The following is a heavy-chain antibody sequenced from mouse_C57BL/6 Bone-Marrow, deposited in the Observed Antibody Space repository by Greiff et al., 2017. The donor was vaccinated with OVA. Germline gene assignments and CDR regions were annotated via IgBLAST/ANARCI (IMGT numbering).Heavy chain of an antibody. V-gene: IGHV1-76*01. CDR1: GYTFTDYY. CDR2: IYPGSGNT. CDR3: AREEGYYDPLYAMDY. D-gene: IGHD2-4*01. J-gene: IGHJ4*01. Sequence: VQLVESGAELVRPGASVKLSCKASGYTFTDYYINWVKQRPGQGLEWIARIYPGSGNTYYNEKFKGKTTLTAEKSSSTAYMQLSSLTSEDSAVYFCAREEGYYDPLYAMDYWGQGTSVTVSS.